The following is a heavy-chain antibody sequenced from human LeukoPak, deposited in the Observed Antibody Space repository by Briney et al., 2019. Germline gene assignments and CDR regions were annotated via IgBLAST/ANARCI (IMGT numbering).Heavy chain of an antibody. D-gene: IGHD1-26*01. J-gene: IGHJ6*03. CDR2: ISSSSSTI. Sequence: GGSLRFSCAASEFSFSTYSMNWVRQAPGKGLEWVSYISSSSSTIHYADSVKGRFTISRDNAKNTLYLQMNSLRAEDTAVYYCAKGATYYYYYMDVWGKGTTVTVSS. CDR3: AKGATYYYYYMDV. V-gene: IGHV3-48*01. CDR1: EFSFSTYS.